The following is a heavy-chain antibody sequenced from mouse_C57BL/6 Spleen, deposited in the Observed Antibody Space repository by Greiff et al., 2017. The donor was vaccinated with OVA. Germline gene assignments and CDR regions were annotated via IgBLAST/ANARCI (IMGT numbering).Heavy chain of an antibody. J-gene: IGHJ4*01. CDR3: ARPRYYAMDY. CDR1: GFTFSDYG. V-gene: IGHV5-17*01. Sequence: EVKLVESGGGLVKPGGSLKLSCAASGFTFSDYGMHWVRQAPEKGLEWVAYISSGSSTIYYADTVKGRFTISRDNAKNTLFLQMTRLRSEGTAMYYCARPRYYAMDYWGQGTSVTVSS. CDR2: ISSGSSTI.